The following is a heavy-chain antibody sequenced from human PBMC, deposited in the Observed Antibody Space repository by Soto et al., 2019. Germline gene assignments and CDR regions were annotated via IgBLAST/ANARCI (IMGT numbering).Heavy chain of an antibody. J-gene: IGHJ6*02. D-gene: IGHD3-3*01. CDR1: GYTPTELS. CDR2: FDPEDGET. CDR3: ATTYYDFWSGPRGYYGMDV. V-gene: IGHV1-24*01. Sequence: GASVKVSCKVSGYTPTELSMHWVRQAPGKGLEWMGGFDPEDGETIYAQKFQGRVTMTEDTSTDTAYMELSSLRSEDTAVYYCATTYYDFWSGPRGYYGMDVWGQGTTVTVSS.